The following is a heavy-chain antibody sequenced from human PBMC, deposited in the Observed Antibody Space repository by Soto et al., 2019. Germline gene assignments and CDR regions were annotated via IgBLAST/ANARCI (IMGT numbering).Heavy chain of an antibody. CDR3: ARTYYYDSSGYYCIGY. D-gene: IGHD3-22*01. Sequence: ASVKVSCKASGYTFSGYYMHWVRQAPGQGLEWMGWINPKSGGTKYSQKFQGRVTMTRDTSISTAYMELSSLRYDDTAVYYCARTYYYDSSGYYCIGYWGQGTQVTVSS. CDR2: INPKSGGT. V-gene: IGHV1-2*02. CDR1: GYTFSGYY. J-gene: IGHJ4*02.